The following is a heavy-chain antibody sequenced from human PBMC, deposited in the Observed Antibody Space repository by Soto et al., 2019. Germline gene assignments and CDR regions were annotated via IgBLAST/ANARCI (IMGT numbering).Heavy chain of an antibody. Sequence: PGGSLRLSCAASGFTFSSYWMSWVRQAPGKGLEWVANIKQDGSEKYYVDSVKGRFTISRDNAKNSLYLQMNSLRAEDTAVYYCAREGVWGLRYFDRSYYGMDAWGQGTTVTVSS. CDR3: AREGVWGLRYFDRSYYGMDA. CDR2: IKQDGSEK. D-gene: IGHD3-9*01. CDR1: GFTFSSYW. J-gene: IGHJ6*02. V-gene: IGHV3-7*03.